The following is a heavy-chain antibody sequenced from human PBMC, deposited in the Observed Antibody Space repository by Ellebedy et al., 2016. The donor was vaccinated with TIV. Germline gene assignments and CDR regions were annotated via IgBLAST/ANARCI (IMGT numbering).Heavy chain of an antibody. Sequence: SETLSLXXTVSGGSISSGGYYWSWIRQHPGKGLEWIGYIYYSGSTYYNPSLKSRVTISVDTSKNQFSLKLSSVTAADTAVYYCAREIGGSGLNWYFDLWGRGTLVTVSS. CDR2: IYYSGST. J-gene: IGHJ2*01. V-gene: IGHV4-31*03. CDR1: GGSISSGGYY. D-gene: IGHD2-15*01. CDR3: AREIGGSGLNWYFDL.